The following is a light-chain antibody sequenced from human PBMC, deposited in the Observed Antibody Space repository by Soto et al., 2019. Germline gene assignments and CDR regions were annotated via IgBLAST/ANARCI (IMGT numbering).Light chain of an antibody. CDR3: QQYGSSPPT. Sequence: EIVLTQSPGTLSLSPGERATLSCRASQSVSSGYLAWYQQKPGQAPRLLIYETSIRATVIPDRFSGSGSGTDFTLTISRLEPEDFVVYHCQQYGSSPPTFGQGTKVEIK. CDR1: QSVSSGY. J-gene: IGKJ1*01. V-gene: IGKV3-20*01. CDR2: ETS.